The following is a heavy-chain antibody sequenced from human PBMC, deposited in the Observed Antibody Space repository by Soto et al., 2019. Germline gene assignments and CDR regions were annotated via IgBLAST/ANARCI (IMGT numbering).Heavy chain of an antibody. CDR2: IYYSGST. J-gene: IGHJ4*02. D-gene: IGHD3-9*01. CDR1: GGSISSSSYY. V-gene: IGHV4-39*01. CDR3: ARSTAMAPNYDILTGYFDY. Sequence: SETLSLTCTVSGGSISSSSYYWGWIRQPPGKGLEWIGSIYYSGSTYYNPSLKSRVTISVDTSKNQFSLKLSSVTAADTAVYYCARSTAMAPNYDILTGYFDYWGQGTLGTVSS.